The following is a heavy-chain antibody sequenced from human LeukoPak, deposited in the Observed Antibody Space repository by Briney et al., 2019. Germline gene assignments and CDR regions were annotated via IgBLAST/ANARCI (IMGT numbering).Heavy chain of an antibody. V-gene: IGHV1-69*04. J-gene: IGHJ5*02. CDR1: GGTFSSYA. CDR3: ARDPHPDSSSWYRLDWFDP. D-gene: IGHD6-13*01. Sequence: ASVKVSCKASGGTFSSYAISWVRQAPGQGLEWMGRIIPILGIANYAQKFQGRVTITADKSTSTAYMELSSLRSEDTAVYYCARDPHPDSSSWYRLDWFDPWGQGTLVTVSS. CDR2: IIPILGIA.